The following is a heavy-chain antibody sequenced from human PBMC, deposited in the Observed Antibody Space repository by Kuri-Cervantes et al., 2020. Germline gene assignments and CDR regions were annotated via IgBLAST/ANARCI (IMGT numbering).Heavy chain of an antibody. V-gene: IGHV4-30-4*01. CDR3: ARSASSSWYGYYYYGMDV. D-gene: IGHD6-13*01. J-gene: IGHJ6*02. CDR2: IYYSGST. Sequence: SETLSLTCTVSGGSISSGDYYWSWIRQPPGKGLEWIGYIYYSGSTYYNPSLKSRVTISVDTSKNQFSLKLSSVTAADTAVYYCARSASSSWYGYYYYGMDVWGQGTTVTVSS. CDR1: GGSISSGDYY.